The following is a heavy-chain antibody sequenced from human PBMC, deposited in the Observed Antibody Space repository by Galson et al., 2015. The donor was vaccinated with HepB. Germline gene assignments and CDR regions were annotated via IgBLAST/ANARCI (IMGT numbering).Heavy chain of an antibody. J-gene: IGHJ4*02. CDR2: IYSGGST. V-gene: IGHV3-66*02. CDR1: GFIVSNNY. CDR3: ARASLMPYGSGIDD. Sequence: SLRLSCAASGFIVSNNYMSWVRQAPGKGLEWVSVIYSGGSTYYTDSVKGRFTISRDNSKNTLYLQMNSLRAEDTAVYYCARASLMPYGSGIDDWGQGTLVTVSS. D-gene: IGHD2-8*01.